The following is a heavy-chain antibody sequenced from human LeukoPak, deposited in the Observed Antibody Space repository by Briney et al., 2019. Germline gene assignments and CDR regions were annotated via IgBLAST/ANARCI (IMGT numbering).Heavy chain of an antibody. CDR2: ISGSGGRT. CDR1: GFTFSNYA. Sequence: GGSLRLSCAASGFTFSNYAMSWVRQAPGKGLEWVSTISGSGGRTYYADSVKGRFIISRDNFKNTLYLQMNSPKAEDTAIYYCADSSAYLYYWGQGTLVTVTS. J-gene: IGHJ4*02. CDR3: ADSSAYLYY. D-gene: IGHD3-22*01. V-gene: IGHV3-23*01.